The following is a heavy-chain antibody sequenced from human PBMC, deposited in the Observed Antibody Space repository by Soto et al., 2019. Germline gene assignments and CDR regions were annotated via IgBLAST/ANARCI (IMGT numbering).Heavy chain of an antibody. CDR2: IVVGSGNT. Sequence: QMQLVQSGPEVKKPGTSVKVSCKASGFTFTSSAMQRVRQARGQRFEWIGWIVVGSGNTNYAQKFQERVTITRDMSTSTAYMELSSLRSEDTAVYYCAAEGTVTTGMDVWGQGTTVTVSS. J-gene: IGHJ6*02. CDR3: AAEGTVTTGMDV. V-gene: IGHV1-58*02. D-gene: IGHD4-17*01. CDR1: GFTFTSSA.